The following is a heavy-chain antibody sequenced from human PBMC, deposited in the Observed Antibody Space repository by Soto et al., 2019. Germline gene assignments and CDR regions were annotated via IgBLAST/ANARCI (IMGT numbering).Heavy chain of an antibody. CDR2: ISYDGSNK. Sequence: GGSLRLSCAASGFTFSSYAMHWVRQAPGKGLEWVAVISYDGSNKYYADSVKGRFTISRDNSKNTLYLQMNSLRAEDTAVYYCARDGVVMPYYSDYWGQGTLVTVSS. J-gene: IGHJ4*02. D-gene: IGHD3-3*01. CDR1: GFTFSSYA. CDR3: ARDGVVMPYYSDY. V-gene: IGHV3-30-3*01.